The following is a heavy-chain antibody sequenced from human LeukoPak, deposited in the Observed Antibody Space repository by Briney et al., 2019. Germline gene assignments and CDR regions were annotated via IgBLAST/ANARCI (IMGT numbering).Heavy chain of an antibody. D-gene: IGHD3/OR15-3a*01. CDR3: AREESVVTWTGNFDY. Sequence: ASVKVSCKASGYTFTSYYMHWVRQAPGQGLERMGIINPSGGSTSYAQKFQGRVTMTRDTSTSTVYMELSSLRSEDTAVYYCAREESVVTWTGNFDYWGQGTLVTVSS. V-gene: IGHV1-46*01. CDR1: GYTFTSYY. CDR2: INPSGGST. J-gene: IGHJ4*02.